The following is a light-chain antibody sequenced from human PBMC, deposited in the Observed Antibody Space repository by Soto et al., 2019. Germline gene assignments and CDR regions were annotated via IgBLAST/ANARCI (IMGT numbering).Light chain of an antibody. CDR3: QENSHWRMYT. Sequence: EIVMTQSPGTLSVSPGERATLSCRASQSISSDLAWYQQRPGQSPRLLIYGASTRATGVPARFSGGGSGTEFTLTISSLQSEDVGIYYCQENSHWRMYTFGQGTKLEIK. V-gene: IGKV3-15*01. CDR1: QSISSD. J-gene: IGKJ2*01. CDR2: GAS.